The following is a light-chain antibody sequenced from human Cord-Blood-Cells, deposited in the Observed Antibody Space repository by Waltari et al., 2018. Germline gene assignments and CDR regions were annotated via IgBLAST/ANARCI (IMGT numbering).Light chain of an antibody. CDR2: GAS. V-gene: IGKV3-15*01. CDR3: QQYNNWPSWT. J-gene: IGKJ1*01. Sequence: EIVMTQSPATLSVSPAERATLSCRASQSVSSNLAWYQQKPGQAPRLLIYGASTRATGIPARFSGSGSGTEFTLTISSLQSEDFEVYYCQQYNNWPSWTFGQGTKVEIK. CDR1: QSVSSN.